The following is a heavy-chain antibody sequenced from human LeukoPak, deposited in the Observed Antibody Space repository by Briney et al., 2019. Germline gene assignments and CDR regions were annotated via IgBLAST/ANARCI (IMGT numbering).Heavy chain of an antibody. Sequence: ASVKVSCKASGYTFTGYYIHWVRQAPGQGLEWMGWINSNSGGTNSAQKFQGRVTMTRDTSISTAYMELSRLRSDDTAVYYCARESDSGYDSWLSVWFDPWGQGTLVTVSS. CDR1: GYTFTGYY. CDR3: ARESDSGYDSWLSVWFDP. CDR2: INSNSGGT. J-gene: IGHJ5*02. V-gene: IGHV1-2*02. D-gene: IGHD5-12*01.